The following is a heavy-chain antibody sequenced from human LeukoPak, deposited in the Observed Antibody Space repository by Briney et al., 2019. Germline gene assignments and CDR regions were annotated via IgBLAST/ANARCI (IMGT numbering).Heavy chain of an antibody. CDR3: ARGLGETYYYDA. Sequence: PGGSLRLSCAASGFSFSTYGMHWGRQAPGKGLEWVAVMSYDGSNKYYADSVKGRFTISRDNSKNTLYLQMNSLRAEDTAVYYCARGLGETYYYDAWGQGTLVTVSS. CDR2: MSYDGSNK. D-gene: IGHD3-16*01. J-gene: IGHJ4*02. CDR1: GFSFSTYG. V-gene: IGHV3-30*03.